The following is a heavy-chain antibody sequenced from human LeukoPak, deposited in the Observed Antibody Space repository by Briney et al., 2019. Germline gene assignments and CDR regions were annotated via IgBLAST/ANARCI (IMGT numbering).Heavy chain of an antibody. J-gene: IGHJ4*02. CDR2: IYHSGST. Sequence: PSETLSLTCAVSGGSISSSNWWSWIRQPPGKGLEWIGEIYHSGSTNYNPSLKSRVTISVDKSKTQFSLKLSSVTAADTAVYYCARGLHYYGSGSFQFDYWGQGTLVTVSS. V-gene: IGHV4-4*02. CDR3: ARGLHYYGSGSFQFDY. CDR1: GGSISSSNW. D-gene: IGHD3-10*01.